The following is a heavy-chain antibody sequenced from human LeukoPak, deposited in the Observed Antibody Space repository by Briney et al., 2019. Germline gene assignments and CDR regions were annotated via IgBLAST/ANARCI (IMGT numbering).Heavy chain of an antibody. Sequence: PSETLSLTCTVSGVSISSNSNYWAWIRQPPGRGLEWIGSISYGGSTYYSPSLESRVTISVDTSKNQFSLKLSSVTAADTAVYYCARQALWFFDHWGQGTLVTVSS. CDR2: ISYGGST. D-gene: IGHD2-21*01. J-gene: IGHJ4*02. CDR3: ARQALWFFDH. CDR1: GVSISSNSNY. V-gene: IGHV4-39*01.